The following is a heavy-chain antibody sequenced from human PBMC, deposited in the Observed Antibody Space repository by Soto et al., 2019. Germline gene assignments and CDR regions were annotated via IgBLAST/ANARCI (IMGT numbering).Heavy chain of an antibody. CDR1: GFTFSSYA. CDR2: ISGSGGST. CDR3: AKESVATIGSTSWFDP. J-gene: IGHJ5*02. V-gene: IGHV3-23*01. Sequence: GVSLRLSCAASGFTFSSYAMSWVRQAPGKGLEWVSAISGSGGSTYYADSVKGRFTISRDNSKNTLYLQMNSLRAEDTAVYYCAKESVATIGSTSWFDPWGQGTLVTVSS. D-gene: IGHD5-12*01.